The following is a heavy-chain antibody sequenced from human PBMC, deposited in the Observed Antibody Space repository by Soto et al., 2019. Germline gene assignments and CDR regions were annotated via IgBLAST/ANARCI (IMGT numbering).Heavy chain of an antibody. J-gene: IGHJ4*02. D-gene: IGHD3-3*01. Sequence: PGGSLRLSCAASGFTFSNYWMSWVRQAPGKGLERVANINRDGSEKYYGDSVRGRFTISRDNPKNSLYLQMTSLSVDDTALYYCARAGVSYGLDFWGQGTLVTSPQ. CDR1: GFTFSNYW. CDR2: INRDGSEK. CDR3: ARAGVSYGLDF. V-gene: IGHV3-7*01.